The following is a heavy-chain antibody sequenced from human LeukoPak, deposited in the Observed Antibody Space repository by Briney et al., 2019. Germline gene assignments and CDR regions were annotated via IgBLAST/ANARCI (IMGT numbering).Heavy chain of an antibody. CDR1: GFTFSNYA. V-gene: IGHV3-23*01. CDR2: IRVSDDT. D-gene: IGHD7-27*01. J-gene: IGHJ4*02. Sequence: PGRSLRLSFAASGFTFSNYAMNWVRQAPGKGLEWVSGIRVSDDTYYADSVKGRFTISRDNSENTLYLQMSGLRAEDTAVYYCAKGTGDMGYYFDYWGQGTLVTVSS. CDR3: AKGTGDMGYYFDY.